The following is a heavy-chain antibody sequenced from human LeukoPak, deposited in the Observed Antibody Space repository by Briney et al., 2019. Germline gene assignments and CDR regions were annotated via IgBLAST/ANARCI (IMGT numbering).Heavy chain of an antibody. CDR3: VKGVRMGVTSAFDI. V-gene: IGHV3-30*02. D-gene: IGHD1-26*01. CDR1: GFTFSSYG. J-gene: IGHJ3*02. Sequence: GGSLRLSCAASGFTFSSYGMHWVRQAPGKGLEWVAFIRYDGSNKYYADSVKGRFTISRDNSKNTLYLQMNSLRAEDTAVYYCVKGVRMGVTSAFDIWGPGTMVTVSS. CDR2: IRYDGSNK.